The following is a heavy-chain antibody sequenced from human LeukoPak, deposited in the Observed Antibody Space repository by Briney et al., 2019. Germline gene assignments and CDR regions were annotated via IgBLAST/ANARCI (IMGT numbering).Heavy chain of an antibody. CDR1: GGSFSGYY. CDR2: INHSGST. CDR3: ARAGYWGLTVDY. Sequence: WETLSLTCAVYGGSFSGYYWSWIRQPPEKGLEWIGEINHSGSTNYNPSLKSRVTISVDTSKNQFSLKLSSVTAADTAVYYCARAGYWGLTVDYWGQGTLVTVSS. J-gene: IGHJ4*02. D-gene: IGHD7-27*01. V-gene: IGHV4-34*01.